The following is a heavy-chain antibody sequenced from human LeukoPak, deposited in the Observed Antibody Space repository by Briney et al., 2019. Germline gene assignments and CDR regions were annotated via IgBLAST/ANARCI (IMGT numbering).Heavy chain of an antibody. D-gene: IGHD3-22*01. Sequence: GGSLRLSCAASGFTFSSYWMHWVRQAPGKGLVWVSRINSDGSSTSYADSVKGRFTISRDNAKNTLYLQMNSLRAEDTAVYYCAKGRFYDTGGYPIDHWGQGTVVTVSS. J-gene: IGHJ4*02. V-gene: IGHV3-74*01. CDR2: INSDGSST. CDR1: GFTFSSYW. CDR3: AKGRFYDTGGYPIDH.